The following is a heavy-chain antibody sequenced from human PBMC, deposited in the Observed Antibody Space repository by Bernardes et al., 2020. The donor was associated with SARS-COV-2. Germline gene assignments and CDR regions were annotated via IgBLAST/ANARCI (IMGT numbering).Heavy chain of an antibody. CDR2: IFHTGSI. V-gene: IGHV4-4*02. J-gene: IGHJ3*02. D-gene: IGHD1-26*01. CDR3: ARRGSNVVGSTLGAFDI. CDR1: GDSISSDNW. Sequence: SETLSLTCTVSGDSISSDNWWTWVRQPPGKGLEWIAEIFHTGSINYNPSLRSRGTISTDRSKNLFSLKLTSVTAADTAVYFCARRGSNVVGSTLGAFDIWGQGTLVTVSA.